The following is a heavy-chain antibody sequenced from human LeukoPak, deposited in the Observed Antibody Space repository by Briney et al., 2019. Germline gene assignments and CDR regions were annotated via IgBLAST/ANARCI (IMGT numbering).Heavy chain of an antibody. V-gene: IGHV1-8*01. D-gene: IGHD2-21*01. CDR3: ARGCRRGILWWSSRWFAP. CDR2: RNPNSGHT. CDR1: GYTFTSYD. J-gene: IGHJ5*02. Sequence: ASVKVSCKASGYTFTSYDINWVRQATGQGLEWMGWRNPNSGHTGYAQKFQGRVTMTRNTSISTAYMELSSLRSEDTAVYYCARGCRRGILWWSSRWFAPWGQGTLVTVSS.